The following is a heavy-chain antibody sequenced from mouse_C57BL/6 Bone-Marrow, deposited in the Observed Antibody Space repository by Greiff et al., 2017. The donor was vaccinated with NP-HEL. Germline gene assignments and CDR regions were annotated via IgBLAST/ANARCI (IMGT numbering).Heavy chain of an antibody. CDR3: ARYYYGSSFDY. CDR1: GHTFTSYG. V-gene: IGHV1-81*01. Sequence: QVQLQQSGAELARPGASVKLSCKASGHTFTSYGISWVKQRTGQGLEWIGEIYPRSGNTYYNEKFKGKATLTADKSSSTAYMELRSLTSEDSAVYFCARYYYGSSFDYWGQGTTLTVSS. D-gene: IGHD1-1*01. J-gene: IGHJ2*01. CDR2: IYPRSGNT.